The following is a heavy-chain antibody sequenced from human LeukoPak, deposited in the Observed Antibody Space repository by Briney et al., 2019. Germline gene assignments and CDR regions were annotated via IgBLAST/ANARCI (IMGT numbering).Heavy chain of an antibody. V-gene: IGHV1-8*01. J-gene: IGHJ4*02. CDR1: GYTFTSYY. Sequence: ASEKGSCKASGYTFTSYYINWVRQATGQGLEWMGWMNPNSGNTGYAQKFQGRVTMTRNTSISTAYMELSSLRSEDTAVYYCARAPGRDGYNLDYWGQGTLVTVSS. D-gene: IGHD5-24*01. CDR2: MNPNSGNT. CDR3: ARAPGRDGYNLDY.